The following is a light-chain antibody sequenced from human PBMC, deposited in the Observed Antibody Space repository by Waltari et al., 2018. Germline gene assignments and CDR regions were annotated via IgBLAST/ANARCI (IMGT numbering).Light chain of an antibody. J-gene: IGKJ4*01. CDR2: GAS. CDR1: QSVDNWY. V-gene: IGKV3-20*01. Sequence: ENVLTQSPGTLSLSPGERATLSCRASQSVDNWYLAWSQLKPGQAPRLLSPGASSRATVVPDRVSGSGSGTDFTLTISRLEPEDFAVYYCHQSGGSGRAFGGGTKVEIK. CDR3: HQSGGSGRA.